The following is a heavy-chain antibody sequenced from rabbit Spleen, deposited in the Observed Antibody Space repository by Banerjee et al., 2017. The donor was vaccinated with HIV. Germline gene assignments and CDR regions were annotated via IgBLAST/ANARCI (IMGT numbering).Heavy chain of an antibody. V-gene: IGHV1S45*01. CDR1: GFSFSSSYY. J-gene: IGHJ4*01. D-gene: IGHD2-1*01. CDR3: ARSYNHYSDFGL. Sequence: QEQLVESGGGLVKPEGSLTLTCKASGFSFSSSYYMCWVRQAPGKGLEYIACIYADSSGSTVYASWAKGRFTISRASSTTVFLQMPSLTAADTATYFCARSYNHYSDFGLWGPGTLVTVS. CDR2: IYADSSGST.